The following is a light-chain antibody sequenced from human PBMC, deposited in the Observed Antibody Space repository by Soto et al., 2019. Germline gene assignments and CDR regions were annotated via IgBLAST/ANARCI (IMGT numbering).Light chain of an antibody. CDR3: AAWDDSLNGLL. J-gene: IGLJ3*02. CDR2: NDN. CDR1: ISNVENNF. V-gene: IGLV1-44*01. Sequence: QSVLTQPPSVSGTPGLRVNISCSGGISNVENNFLNWYRHLPGTAPKLLIYNDNQRPSGVPDRFSGSKSGTSASLAISGLHSDDEADYYCAAWDDSLNGLLFGGGTKLTVL.